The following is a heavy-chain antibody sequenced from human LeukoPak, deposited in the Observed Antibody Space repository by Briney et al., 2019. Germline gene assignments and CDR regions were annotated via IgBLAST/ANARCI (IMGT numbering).Heavy chain of an antibody. J-gene: IGHJ4*02. CDR1: GFTFSSYG. CDR3: AKDQEYSYGCPDY. D-gene: IGHD5-18*01. V-gene: IGHV3-30*02. Sequence: GGSLRLSCAASGFTFSSYGMYWVRQAPGKGLEWVALIRYDGSNRYCADSVKGRFTISRDNSKNTLYLQMNSLRAEDTAVYYCAKDQEYSYGCPDYWGQGTLVAVSS. CDR2: IRYDGSNR.